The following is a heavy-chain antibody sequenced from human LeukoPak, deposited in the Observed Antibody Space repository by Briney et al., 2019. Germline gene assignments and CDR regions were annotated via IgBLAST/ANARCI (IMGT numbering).Heavy chain of an antibody. D-gene: IGHD1-1*01. J-gene: IGHJ4*02. CDR2: INPNSGGT. CDR3: AREVERATGVVDY. Sequence: ASVKVSCKASGYSFTGYYMHWVRQAPGQGLEWMGWINPNSGGTNYAQKFQGRVTMTRDTSISTAYMELSRLRSDDTAVYYCAREVERATGVVDYWGQGTLVTVSS. V-gene: IGHV1-2*02. CDR1: GYSFTGYY.